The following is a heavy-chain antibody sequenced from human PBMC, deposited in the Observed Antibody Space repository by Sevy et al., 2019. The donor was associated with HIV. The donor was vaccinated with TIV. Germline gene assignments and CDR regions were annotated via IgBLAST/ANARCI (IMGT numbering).Heavy chain of an antibody. Sequence: GGSLRLCCTASGFTFGDYAMSWFRQAPGKGLEWVGFIRSKAYGGTTEYAASVKGRFTISRDDSKSIAYLQMNSLKTEATAVYYCTSEPAVGGSAARFDTAGQGTMVTVS. CDR1: GFTFGDYA. CDR2: IRSKAYGGTT. V-gene: IGHV3-49*03. CDR3: TSEPAVGGSAARFDT. D-gene: IGHD6-19*01. J-gene: IGHJ5*02.